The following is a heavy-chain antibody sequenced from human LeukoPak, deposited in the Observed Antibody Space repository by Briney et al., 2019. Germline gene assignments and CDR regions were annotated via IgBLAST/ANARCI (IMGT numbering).Heavy chain of an antibody. J-gene: IGHJ5*02. Sequence: ASVKVSCKASGYTFTSYDINWVRQAPGQGLEWMGWMNPNSGNTGYAQKFQGRVTMTRNTSISTAYMELSSLRSEDTAVYYCARGRSRRDNWFDPWGQGTLVTVSS. CDR2: MNPNSGNT. V-gene: IGHV1-8*01. CDR3: ARGRSRRDNWFDP. CDR1: GYTFTSYD. D-gene: IGHD2-2*01.